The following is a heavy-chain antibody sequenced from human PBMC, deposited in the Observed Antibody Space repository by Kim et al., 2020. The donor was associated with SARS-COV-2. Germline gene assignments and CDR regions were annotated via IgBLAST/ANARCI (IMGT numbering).Heavy chain of an antibody. V-gene: IGHV1-24*01. D-gene: IGHD3-10*02. Sequence: QKYQGRVTSAKDTSTDTAYMELSSLRSEDTAVYYCARAVFSGYYFYGMDVWGQGTTVTVSS. CDR3: ARAVFSGYYFYGMDV. J-gene: IGHJ6*02.